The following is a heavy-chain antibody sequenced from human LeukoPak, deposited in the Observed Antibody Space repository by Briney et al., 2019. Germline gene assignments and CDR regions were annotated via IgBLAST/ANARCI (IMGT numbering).Heavy chain of an antibody. CDR3: ARHVPYDFWSGYYFGYFDY. Sequence: SETLSLTCTVSGGSISSSSYYWGWIRQPPGKGLEWIGSIYYSGSTYYNPPLKSRVTISVDTSKNQFSLKLSSVTAADTAVYYCARHVPYDFWSGYYFGYFDYWGQGTLVTVSS. D-gene: IGHD3-3*01. CDR1: GGSISSSSYY. J-gene: IGHJ4*02. CDR2: IYYSGST. V-gene: IGHV4-39*01.